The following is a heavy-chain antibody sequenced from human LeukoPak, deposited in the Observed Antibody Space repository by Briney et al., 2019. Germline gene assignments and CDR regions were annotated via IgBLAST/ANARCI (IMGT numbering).Heavy chain of an antibody. V-gene: IGHV3-13*01. D-gene: IGHD2-15*01. CDR3: ATRNDCSGGSCYDRDFDY. J-gene: IGHJ4*02. CDR2: IGTAGDT. CDR1: GFTFSSYD. Sequence: GGPLRLSCAASGFTFSSYDMHWVRQATGKGLEWVSAIGTAGDTYYPGSVKGRFTISRENAKNSLYLQMNSLRAGDTAVYYCATRNDCSGGSCYDRDFDYWGQGTLVTVSS.